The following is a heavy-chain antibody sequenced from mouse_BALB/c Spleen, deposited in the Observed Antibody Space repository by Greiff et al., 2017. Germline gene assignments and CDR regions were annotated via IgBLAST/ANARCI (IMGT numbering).Heavy chain of an antibody. CDR2: ISSGGSYT. CDR3: ARREINTSGWFAY. V-gene: IGHV5-6*02. J-gene: IGHJ3*01. Sequence: EVKLVESGGDLVKPGGSLKLSCAASGFTFSSYGMSWVRQTPDKRLEWVATISSGGSYTYYPDSVKGRFTISRDNAKNTLYLQMSSLKSEDTAMYYCARREINTSGWFAYWGQGTLVTVSA. CDR1: GFTFSSYG.